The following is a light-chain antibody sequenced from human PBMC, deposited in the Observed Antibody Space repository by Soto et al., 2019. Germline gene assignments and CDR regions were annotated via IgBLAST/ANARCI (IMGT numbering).Light chain of an antibody. J-gene: IGKJ5*01. CDR3: QQRHMWPIT. CDR1: QTFRGL. CDR2: DAY. V-gene: IGKV3-11*01. Sequence: EVVLTQSPDTLSLSPGERATLSCRASQTFRGLLAWYQQKPGQAPRLLIYDAYNRAADIPPRFSGSGSGTDITHTISRLEPEDSSVYYCQQRHMWPITFGQGTRLEIQ.